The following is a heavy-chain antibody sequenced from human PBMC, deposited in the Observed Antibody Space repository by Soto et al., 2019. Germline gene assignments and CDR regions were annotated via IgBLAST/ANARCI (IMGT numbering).Heavy chain of an antibody. Sequence: GGSLRLSCAASGFTFSSYAMSWVRQAPGKGLEWVSAISGSGGSTYYADSVKGRFTISRDNFKNTLYLQMNSLRAEDTAVYYCAKGDRPTGRTYYDFWSGYYGMDVWGKGTTVTVSS. CDR1: GFTFSSYA. CDR3: AKGDRPTGRTYYDFWSGYYGMDV. V-gene: IGHV3-23*01. D-gene: IGHD3-3*01. J-gene: IGHJ6*04. CDR2: ISGSGGST.